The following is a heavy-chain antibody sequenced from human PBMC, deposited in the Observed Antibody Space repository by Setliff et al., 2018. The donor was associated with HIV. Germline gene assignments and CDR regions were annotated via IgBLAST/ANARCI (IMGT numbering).Heavy chain of an antibody. CDR1: GSSISSNYY. CDR3: ARIGSGWSVGWFDP. Sequence: SETLSLTCTVSGSSISSNYYWAWIRQAPGNGLEWLGCIDASANTYYIPSLKSRATISIDTSKNHLSLKLRSVTAADTAVYYCARIGSGWSVGWFDPWGQGTLVTVSS. CDR2: IDASANT. J-gene: IGHJ5*02. D-gene: IGHD6-13*01. V-gene: IGHV4-38-2*02.